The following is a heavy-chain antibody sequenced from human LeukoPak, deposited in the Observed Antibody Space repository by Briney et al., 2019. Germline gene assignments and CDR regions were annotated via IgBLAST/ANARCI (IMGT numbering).Heavy chain of an antibody. V-gene: IGHV4-59*01. CDR2: IYYSGST. Sequence: PSETLSLTCTVSGGSISSYYWSWIRQPPGKGLEWIGYIYYSGSTNYNPSLKSRVTISVDTSKNQFSLKLSSVTAADTAVYYCARSDSRDGYNDYWGQGTLVTVSS. CDR1: GGSISSYY. CDR3: ARSDSRDGYNDY. D-gene: IGHD5-24*01. J-gene: IGHJ4*02.